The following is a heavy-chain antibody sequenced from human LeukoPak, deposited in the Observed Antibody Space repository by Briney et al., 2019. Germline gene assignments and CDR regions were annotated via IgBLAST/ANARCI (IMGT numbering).Heavy chain of an antibody. CDR1: GFNFSTYW. CDR3: ARDPESSSFDL. J-gene: IGHJ4*02. D-gene: IGHD6-13*01. CDR2: IDQGGSVR. V-gene: IGHV3-7*01. Sequence: PGGSLRLSCAASGFNFSTYWMSWVRQTPEKGLEFVANIDQGGSVRNYMDALKGRCTISRDNAKKSLYLEINSLRADDTAVYYCARDPESSSFDLWGRGALVTVSS.